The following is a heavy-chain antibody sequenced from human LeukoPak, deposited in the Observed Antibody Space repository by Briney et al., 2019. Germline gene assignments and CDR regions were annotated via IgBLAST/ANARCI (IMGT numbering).Heavy chain of an antibody. CDR3: ANLYTSGWDY. J-gene: IGHJ4*02. CDR1: GFTFSSYV. D-gene: IGHD6-19*01. Sequence: GGSLRLSCAASGFTFSSYVMSWVRQAPGKGLEWVSAISGSGGRTYYADSVKGRFTISGDNSKSTLYLQMNSLRAEDTAVYYCANLYTSGWDYWGQGTLVTVSS. V-gene: IGHV3-23*01. CDR2: ISGSGGRT.